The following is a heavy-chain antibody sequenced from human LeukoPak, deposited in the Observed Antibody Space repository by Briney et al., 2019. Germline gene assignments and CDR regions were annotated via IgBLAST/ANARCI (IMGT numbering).Heavy chain of an antibody. Sequence: SETLSLTCTVSGGSISSYYWSWIRQPPGKGLEWIGYIYYSGNTNYNPSLKSRVTISVDTSKNQFSLKLSSVTAADTAVYYCARAGGQEYSSSWPQDWGQGTLVTVSS. V-gene: IGHV4-59*12. CDR3: ARAGGQEYSSSWPQD. J-gene: IGHJ4*02. CDR2: IYYSGNT. CDR1: GGSISSYY. D-gene: IGHD6-13*01.